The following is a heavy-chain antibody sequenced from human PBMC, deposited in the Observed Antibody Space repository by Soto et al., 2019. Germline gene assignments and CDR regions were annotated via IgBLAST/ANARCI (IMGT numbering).Heavy chain of an antibody. CDR1: GYSITAGGYY. J-gene: IGHJ5*02. Sequence: PSETLSLTCFVSGYSITAGGYYWSWIRHHPGKGLEWIGSFYSSGSIIYNPSLRSRVSISGDTSSNQFSMSLTSVTAADTARYYCARMYSSGSGWFDPWGQGTPVTVS. V-gene: IGHV4-31*03. CDR3: ARMYSSGSGWFDP. CDR2: FYSSGSI. D-gene: IGHD6-19*01.